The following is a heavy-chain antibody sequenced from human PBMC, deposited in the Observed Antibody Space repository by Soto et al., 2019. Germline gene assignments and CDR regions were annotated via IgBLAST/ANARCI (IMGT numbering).Heavy chain of an antibody. CDR3: ARAGIAVAGTGHYYYYYGMDV. J-gene: IGHJ6*02. D-gene: IGHD6-19*01. CDR2: INHSGST. V-gene: IGHV4-34*01. CDR1: GGSFSGYY. Sequence: SETLSLTCAVYGGSFSGYYWSWIRQPPGKGLEWIGEINHSGSTNYNPSLKSRVTISVDKSKNQFSLKLSSVTAADTAVYYCARAGIAVAGTGHYYYYYGMDVWGQGTTVTVSS.